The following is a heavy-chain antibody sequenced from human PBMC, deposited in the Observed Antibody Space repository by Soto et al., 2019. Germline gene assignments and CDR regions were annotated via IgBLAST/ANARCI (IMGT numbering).Heavy chain of an antibody. V-gene: IGHV3-23*01. J-gene: IGHJ3*02. CDR1: GFTFNSYA. CDR3: AKDRAGGSIANDAFDI. Sequence: GGSLRLSCAASGFTFNSYAMNWVRQAPGKGLEWVSAISGSGGSTYYADSVKGRFTISRDNSKNTLFLQMNSLRAEDTAVYSCAKDRAGGSIANDAFDIWGQGTMVTVSS. D-gene: IGHD3-10*01. CDR2: ISGSGGST.